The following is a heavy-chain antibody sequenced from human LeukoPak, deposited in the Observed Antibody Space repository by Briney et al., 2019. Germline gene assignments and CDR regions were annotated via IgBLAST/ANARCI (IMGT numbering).Heavy chain of an antibody. Sequence: GGSLRLSCSASGFAFSDYWMNWVRQAPGKGPEWVANINLGGSAKLYVDSVRGRCTISRDNAKNSLYLQLNSVRVEDTAVYYCAAWGLNNYWGQGTLVTVSS. CDR1: GFAFSDYW. CDR3: AAWGLNNY. J-gene: IGHJ4*02. D-gene: IGHD7-27*01. V-gene: IGHV3-7*01. CDR2: INLGGSAK.